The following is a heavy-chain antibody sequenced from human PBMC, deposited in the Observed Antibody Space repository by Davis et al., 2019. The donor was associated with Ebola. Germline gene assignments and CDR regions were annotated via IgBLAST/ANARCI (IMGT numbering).Heavy chain of an antibody. V-gene: IGHV3-15*01. J-gene: IGHJ4*02. CDR2: IQRKADAGTT. CDR1: GFTFSTAW. CDR3: TTEFSYYDFWSGHPPLI. Sequence: GESLNIPCAASGFTFSTAWMSCVRQPQGKGLEWVGRIQRKADAGTTDYAAPVKGRFTISRDDSKNTLYLQMNSLKTEDTAVYYCTTEFSYYDFWSGHPPLIWGQGTLVTVSS. D-gene: IGHD3-3*01.